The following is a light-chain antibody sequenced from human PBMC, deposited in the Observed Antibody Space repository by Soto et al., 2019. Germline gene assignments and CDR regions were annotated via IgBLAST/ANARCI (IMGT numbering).Light chain of an antibody. CDR1: QSLSSSS. CDR3: QQYGSSPPWA. J-gene: IGKJ1*01. V-gene: IGKV3-20*01. Sequence: EIVLTQSPGTLSLSPGERATLSYRPGQSLSSSSLAWYQQNLGQAPRLLICGAGSRATGIPDRLTGGGSGTDFILTVSRLEHEYFAVYNCQQYGSSPPWAFGQGTKVEIK. CDR2: GAG.